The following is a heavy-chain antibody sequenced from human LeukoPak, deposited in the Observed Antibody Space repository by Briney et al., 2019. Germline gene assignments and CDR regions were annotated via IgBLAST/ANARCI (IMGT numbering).Heavy chain of an antibody. CDR1: GFTFSSYA. V-gene: IGHV3-23*01. J-gene: IGHJ5*02. CDR3: ANQQQQVRVGINWFDP. D-gene: IGHD6-13*01. Sequence: PGGSLRLSCAASGFTFSSYAMSWVRQAPGKGLEWVSAISGSGGSTYYADSVKGRFTISRDNSKNTLYLQMNSLRAEDTAVYYCANQQQQVRVGINWFDPWGQGTLVTVSS. CDR2: ISGSGGST.